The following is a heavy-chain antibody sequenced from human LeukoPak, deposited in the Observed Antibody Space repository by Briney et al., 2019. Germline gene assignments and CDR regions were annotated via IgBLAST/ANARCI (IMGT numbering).Heavy chain of an antibody. CDR1: GYSFTSHW. J-gene: IGHJ6*03. V-gene: IGHV5-51*01. D-gene: IGHD7-27*01. CDR2: IYPRDSNT. CDR3: ARGGPNWGMAGYYYYYMDV. Sequence: GESLKISCKGSGYGSGYSFTSHWIAWVRQMPGKGLEWMGIIYPRDSNTIYSPSFQGQVTISVDTSISTAYLQWSSLKASDTAMYYCARGGPNWGMAGYYYYYMDVWGKGTTVTVSS.